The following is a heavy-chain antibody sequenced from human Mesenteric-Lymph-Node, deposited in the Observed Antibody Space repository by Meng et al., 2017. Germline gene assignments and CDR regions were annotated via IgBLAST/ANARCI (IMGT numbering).Heavy chain of an antibody. V-gene: IGHV1-2*06. J-gene: IGHJ5*01. CDR3: VRCCRENGYDWFDS. CDR2: INPNSGGT. CDR1: GYSFTVYY. Sequence: ASVKVSCKASGYSFTVYYIHWVRQAPGQGLEWMGRINPNSGGTNSAQEFQGRVTMTRDTSISTAYIELSRLRSDDTAVYYCVRCCRENGYDWFDSWGQGTLVTVSS. D-gene: IGHD5-12*01.